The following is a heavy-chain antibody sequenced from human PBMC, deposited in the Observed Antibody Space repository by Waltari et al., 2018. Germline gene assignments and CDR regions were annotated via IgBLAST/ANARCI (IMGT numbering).Heavy chain of an antibody. Sequence: EVQLVESGGGLVQPGRSLRLSCVGSGFTFDDYAMHWVRPAPGKGLEWVSGINWNSGSIGYGDSVKGRFIISRDNARNSVHLQMNGLTSEDTALYYCAKKNDEVFDRNGLVYDAFDMWGQGTMVTVSS. CDR1: GFTFDDYA. D-gene: IGHD3-22*01. CDR3: AKKNDEVFDRNGLVYDAFDM. V-gene: IGHV3-9*01. J-gene: IGHJ3*02. CDR2: INWNSGSI.